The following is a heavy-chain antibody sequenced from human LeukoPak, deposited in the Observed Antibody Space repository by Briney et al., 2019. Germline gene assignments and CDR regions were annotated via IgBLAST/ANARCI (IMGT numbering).Heavy chain of an antibody. Sequence: PGGSLRLSCAASGFTFSSYAMYWVRQAPGKGLEWVAVISYDGSNKYYADSVKGRFTISRDNSKNTLYLQMNSLRAEDTAVYYCARDFEWLRSGYFDYWGQGTLVTVSS. V-gene: IGHV3-30-3*01. D-gene: IGHD5-12*01. CDR3: ARDFEWLRSGYFDY. CDR1: GFTFSSYA. CDR2: ISYDGSNK. J-gene: IGHJ4*02.